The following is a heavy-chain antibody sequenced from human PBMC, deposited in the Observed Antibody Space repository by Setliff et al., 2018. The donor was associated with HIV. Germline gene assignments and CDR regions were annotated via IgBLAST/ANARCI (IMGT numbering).Heavy chain of an antibody. Sequence: GAALKISWEGSGYSFTKYWIGWVRQMPGKVLEWMGIIYPGDSDTRYSPSFQGQVTISVDKSISTAYLQWSTLKASDTAIYYCARHRHTAAGTLDAFDIWGQGTVVTVSS. J-gene: IGHJ3*02. D-gene: IGHD6-13*01. V-gene: IGHV5-51*01. CDR2: IYPGDSDT. CDR3: ARHRHTAAGTLDAFDI. CDR1: GYSFTKYW.